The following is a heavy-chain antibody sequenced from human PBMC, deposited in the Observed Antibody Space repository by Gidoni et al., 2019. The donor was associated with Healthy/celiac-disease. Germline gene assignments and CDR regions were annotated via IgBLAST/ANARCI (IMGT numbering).Heavy chain of an antibody. CDR3: AADPLYYDILTGYNYYFDY. D-gene: IGHD3-9*01. J-gene: IGHJ4*02. CDR2: IVVGSGNT. Sequence: QMQLVQSGPEVKKPGTSVKVSCKASGFTFTSSAVQWVRQARGQRLEWIGWIVVGSGNTNYAQKFQERVTITRDMSTSTAYMELSSLRSEDTAVYYCAADPLYYDILTGYNYYFDYWGQGTLVTVSS. V-gene: IGHV1-58*01. CDR1: GFTFTSSA.